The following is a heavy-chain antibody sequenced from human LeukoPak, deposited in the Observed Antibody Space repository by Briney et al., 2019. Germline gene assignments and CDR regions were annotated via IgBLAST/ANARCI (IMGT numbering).Heavy chain of an antibody. CDR1: GYTFTGYY. V-gene: IGHV1-2*02. CDR2: INPNSGGT. CDR3: ARDAQDCSGGSCYSRAYNWFDP. D-gene: IGHD2-15*01. J-gene: IGHJ5*02. Sequence: GASVKVSCKASGYTFTGYYMHWVRQAPGQGLEWMGWINPNSGGTNYAQKFQGRVTMTRDTSISTAYMELSRLRSDDTAVYYCARDAQDCSGGSCYSRAYNWFDPWGQGTLVTVSS.